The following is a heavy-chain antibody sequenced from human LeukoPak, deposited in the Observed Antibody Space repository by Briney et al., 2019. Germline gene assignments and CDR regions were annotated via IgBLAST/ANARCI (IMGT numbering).Heavy chain of an antibody. CDR3: ARDGYYYDSSGYYQEKKNFDY. V-gene: IGHV1-46*01. J-gene: IGHJ4*02. D-gene: IGHD3-22*01. CDR1: GYTFTSYY. Sequence: ASVKVSCKASGYTFTSYYMHWVRQAPGQVLEWMGIINPSGGSTSYAQKFQGRVTMTRDTSTSTVYMELSSLRSEDTAVYYCARDGYYYDSSGYYQEKKNFDYWGQGTLVTVSS. CDR2: INPSGGST.